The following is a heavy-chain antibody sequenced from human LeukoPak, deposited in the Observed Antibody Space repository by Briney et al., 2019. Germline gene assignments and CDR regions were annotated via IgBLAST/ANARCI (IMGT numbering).Heavy chain of an antibody. D-gene: IGHD6-6*01. J-gene: IGHJ6*03. CDR2: IYHSGST. CDR1: GGSISSYY. CDR3: ARVRQLVGIYYYYYYMDV. Sequence: PSETLSLTCTVSGGSISSYYWSWIRQPPGKGLEWIGYIYHSGSTNYNPSLKSRVTTSVDTSKNQFSLKLSSVTAADTAVYYCARVRQLVGIYYYYYYMDVWGKGTTVTVSS. V-gene: IGHV4-59*01.